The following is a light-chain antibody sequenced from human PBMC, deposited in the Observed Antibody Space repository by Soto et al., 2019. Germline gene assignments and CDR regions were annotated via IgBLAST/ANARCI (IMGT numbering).Light chain of an antibody. J-gene: IGLJ2*01. V-gene: IGLV1-44*01. CDR3: VAWDDSLNGRV. CDR1: RSNIGSNT. CDR2: SNN. Sequence: QSVVTQPPSASGTPGQRVTISCSGSRSNIGSNTVNWYQQLPGTAPKLLIYSNNQRPSGVPDRFSGSKSGTSASLAISGLQSEDEADYYCVAWDDSLNGRVFGGGPKLTVL.